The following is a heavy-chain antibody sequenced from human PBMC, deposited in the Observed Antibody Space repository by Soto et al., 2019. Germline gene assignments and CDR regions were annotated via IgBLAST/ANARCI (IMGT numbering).Heavy chain of an antibody. CDR3: VRVLYDSGVVDF. Sequence: QLVESGGGLFQAGGSTRLSCLVSGLTVGRYDMAWVRQAPGKGLEWASIIQSGGATYYPDSAQGRFTISRDNSKNTVYLQMNSLRVEDTGVYSCVRVLYDSGVVDFWGQGSLITVS. D-gene: IGHD5-12*01. CDR1: GLTVGRYD. J-gene: IGHJ4*02. V-gene: IGHV3-53*01. CDR2: IQSGGAT.